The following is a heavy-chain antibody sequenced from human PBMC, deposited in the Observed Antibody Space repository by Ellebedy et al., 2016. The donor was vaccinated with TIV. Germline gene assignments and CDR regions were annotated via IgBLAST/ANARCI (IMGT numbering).Heavy chain of an antibody. J-gene: IGHJ5*02. Sequence: GESLKISCAASGFTFRNYNMNWVRQAPGKGLEWVSAISSSSSYKYYANSVKGRFTISRDNAENSLYLLMNSLRTEDTAIYYCATLGLVGALGDWFDPWGQGALVTVSS. D-gene: IGHD1-26*01. CDR2: ISSSSSYK. V-gene: IGHV3-21*04. CDR1: GFTFRNYN. CDR3: ATLGLVGALGDWFDP.